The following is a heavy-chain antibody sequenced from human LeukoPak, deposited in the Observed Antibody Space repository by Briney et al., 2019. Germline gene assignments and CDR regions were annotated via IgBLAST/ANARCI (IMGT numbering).Heavy chain of an antibody. Sequence: SETLSLTCTVSGGSITSYYWSWIRQPPGKGLEWIGYMYYSGSTSYNPYLKSRVTTSVDTAKNQFPLKVNSVTAADTAVYYCARGEPVDYWDQGTLVTVSS. J-gene: IGHJ4*02. D-gene: IGHD1-14*01. V-gene: IGHV4-59*01. CDR3: ARGEPVDY. CDR1: GGSITSYY. CDR2: MYYSGST.